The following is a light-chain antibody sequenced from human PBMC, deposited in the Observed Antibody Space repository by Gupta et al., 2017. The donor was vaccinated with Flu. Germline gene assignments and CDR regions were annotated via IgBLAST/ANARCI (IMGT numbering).Light chain of an antibody. CDR3: VLYMGSGSYRV. CDR2: STN. V-gene: IGLV8-61*01. CDR1: SGSVSTSYY. J-gene: IGLJ3*02. Sequence: QTVVTQEPSFPVSPGGTVTLTCGFSSGSVSTSYYPSWYQQTPGQAPRTLIYSTNTRSSGVPDSFSGSILGNKAALAITGAQADDASEYYCVLYMGSGSYRVFGGGTKLTVL.